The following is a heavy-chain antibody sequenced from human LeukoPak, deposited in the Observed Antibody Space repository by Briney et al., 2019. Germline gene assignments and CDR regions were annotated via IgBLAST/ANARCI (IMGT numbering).Heavy chain of an antibody. V-gene: IGHV3-30-3*01. Sequence: PGGSLRLSCAASGFTFSTYAMNWVRQAPGKGLEWVAVISSDGSKKYYGDSVKGRFTISRDNSKNTLYLQMNSLRPEDTAMYYCVSLLDPWGQGTLVTVSS. CDR1: GFTFSTYA. CDR3: VSLLDP. CDR2: ISSDGSKK. J-gene: IGHJ5*02.